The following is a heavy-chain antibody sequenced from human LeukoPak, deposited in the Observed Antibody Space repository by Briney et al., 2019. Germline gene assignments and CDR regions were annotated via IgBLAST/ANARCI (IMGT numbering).Heavy chain of an antibody. J-gene: IGHJ4*02. D-gene: IGHD4-17*01. V-gene: IGHV4-34*01. CDR1: GGSFSGYY. CDR2: INHSGST. CDR3: ARWTTAHSN. Sequence: PSETLSLTCAVYGGSFSGYYWSWIRQPPGKGLEWIGEINHSGSTNYNPSLKSRVTISVDTSKNQFSLKLSSVTAADTAVYYCARWTTAHSNWGQGTLVTVSS.